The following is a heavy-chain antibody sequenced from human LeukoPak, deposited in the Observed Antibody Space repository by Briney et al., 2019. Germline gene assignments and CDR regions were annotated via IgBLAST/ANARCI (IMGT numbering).Heavy chain of an antibody. CDR1: GFTFSSYA. D-gene: IGHD3-3*01. V-gene: IGHV3-23*01. CDR3: AKAVSVTNNYDFWSGHAPFFFYGMDV. CDR2: ISGSGGST. J-gene: IGHJ6*02. Sequence: PGGSLRLSCAASGFTFSSYAMSWVRQAPGKGLEWVSAISGSGGSTYYADSVKGRFTISRDNSKNTLYLQMSSLRAEDTAVYYCAKAVSVTNNYDFWSGHAPFFFYGMDVWGQGTTVTVSS.